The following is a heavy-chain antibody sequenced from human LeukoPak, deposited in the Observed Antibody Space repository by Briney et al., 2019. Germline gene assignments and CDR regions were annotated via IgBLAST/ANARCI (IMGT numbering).Heavy chain of an antibody. Sequence: ASVKVSCKTSGYTFTSYSIHWVRQAPGQGLEWMGIVNPSGGSTRYAQKFQGRVSMTRDTSTSTVYMELSSLRSEDTAVYFFARKNGGGYCFDYWGQGTLVTVSS. J-gene: IGHJ4*02. CDR2: VNPSGGST. D-gene: IGHD4-23*01. CDR1: GYTFTSYS. CDR3: ARKNGGGYCFDY. V-gene: IGHV1-46*01.